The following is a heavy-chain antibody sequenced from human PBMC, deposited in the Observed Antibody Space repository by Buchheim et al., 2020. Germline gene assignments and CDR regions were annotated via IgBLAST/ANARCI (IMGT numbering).Heavy chain of an antibody. Sequence: QVQLQESGPGLVEPSGTLSLTCAVSGVSISSSNWWSWVRQPPGEGLEWIGEMHHGGTTNYNPSLESRVTISVEKSKNHFSLKLTSVTAADTAVYYCVRYPYGIIPPGIDYWGQGTL. CDR1: GVSISSSNW. D-gene: IGHD1-1*01. CDR2: MHHGGTT. CDR3: VRYPYGIIPPGIDY. V-gene: IGHV4-4*02. J-gene: IGHJ4*02.